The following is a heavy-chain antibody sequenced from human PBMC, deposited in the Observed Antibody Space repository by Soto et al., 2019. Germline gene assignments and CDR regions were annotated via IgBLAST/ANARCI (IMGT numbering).Heavy chain of an antibody. CDR3: ARDWAPALWEYYFDY. CDR2: IKQDGSEK. V-gene: IGHV3-7*01. CDR1: GFTFSSYW. D-gene: IGHD1-26*01. Sequence: GGSLRLSCAASGFTFSSYWMSWVRQAPGKGLEWVANIKQDGSEKYYVDSVKGRFTISRDNAKNSLYLQMNSLRAEDTAVYYCARDWAPALWEYYFDYWGQGTLVTVSS. J-gene: IGHJ4*02.